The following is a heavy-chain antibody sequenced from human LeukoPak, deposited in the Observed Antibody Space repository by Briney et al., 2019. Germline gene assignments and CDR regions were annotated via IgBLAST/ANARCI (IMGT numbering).Heavy chain of an antibody. V-gene: IGHV3-66*04. CDR3: ARQTLGAFDI. Sequence: GRSLRLSCAASGFTVSTNYMTWVRQAPGKGLEWVSVTDSGGGTYYADSVKGRFTISRDSSKNTLFLQMNSLRAEDTAVYYCARQTLGAFDIWGQGTLVTVSS. CDR2: TDSGGGT. J-gene: IGHJ3*02. CDR1: GFTVSTNY.